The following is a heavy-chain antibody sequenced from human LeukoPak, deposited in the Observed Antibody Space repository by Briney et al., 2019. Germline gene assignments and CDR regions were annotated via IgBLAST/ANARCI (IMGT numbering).Heavy chain of an antibody. J-gene: IGHJ3*02. CDR1: GFTFSSYA. CDR2: ISGSGSST. V-gene: IGHV3-23*01. Sequence: PGGSLRLSCAASGFTFSSYAMSWVRQAPGKGLEWVSIISGSGSSTYYADSVKGRFTISRDKSENTLYLQMNSLRAEDTAVYYCAKGGLLWFGEYSPTHAFDIWGQGTMVTVSS. D-gene: IGHD3-10*01. CDR3: AKGGLLWFGEYSPTHAFDI.